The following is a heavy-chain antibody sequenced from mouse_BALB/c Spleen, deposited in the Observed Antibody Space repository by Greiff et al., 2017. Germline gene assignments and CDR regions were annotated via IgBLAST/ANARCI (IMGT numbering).Heavy chain of an antibody. CDR3: AKHWDGNYEPMDY. D-gene: IGHD2-1*01. V-gene: IGHV2-6-5*01. CDR2: IWGGGST. CDR1: GFSLTDYG. J-gene: IGHJ4*01. Sequence: VKLMESGPGLVAPSQSLSITCTVSGFSLTDYGVSWIRQPPGKGLEWLGVIWGGGSTHYNSALKSRLSISKDNSKSQVFLKMNSLQTDDTAMYYCAKHWDGNYEPMDYWGQGTSVTVSS.